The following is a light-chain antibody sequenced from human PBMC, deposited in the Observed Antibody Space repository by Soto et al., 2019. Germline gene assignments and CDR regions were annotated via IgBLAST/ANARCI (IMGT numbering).Light chain of an antibody. CDR1: QGVGSN. J-gene: IGKJ4*01. CDR2: GAS. V-gene: IGKV3-15*01. Sequence: EIVITQSPATLSVSPGERDTLSCRASQGVGSNLAWYQHKPGQAPRLLIFGASTMATDIPARFSGSGSRTDFTLTISSVQSVDFAVYYCQQYNYWPPVTFGGGTKVEIK. CDR3: QQYNYWPPVT.